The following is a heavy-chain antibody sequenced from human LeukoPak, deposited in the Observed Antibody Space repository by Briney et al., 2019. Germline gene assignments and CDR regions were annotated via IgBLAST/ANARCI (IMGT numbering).Heavy chain of an antibody. Sequence: GGSLRLSCAASGFTFSSYNMNWVRQAPGKGLEWVSYNSSSSSTIFYADSVKGRFTISRDNAKNSLYLQMNSLRDEDTAVYYCATLGPDYYYGMDVWGQGTTVTVSS. CDR2: NSSSSSTI. CDR1: GFTFSSYN. CDR3: ATLGPDYYYGMDV. V-gene: IGHV3-48*02. J-gene: IGHJ6*02.